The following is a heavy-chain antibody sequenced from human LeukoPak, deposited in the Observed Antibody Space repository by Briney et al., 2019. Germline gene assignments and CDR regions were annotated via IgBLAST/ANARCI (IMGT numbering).Heavy chain of an antibody. CDR1: GGSISSYF. Sequence: PSETLSLTCTVSGGSISSYFWTWIRQPPGKGLEWIGSIYYSGNPYHNPSLKSRVTMSVDTSKNQFSLKLSSVTAADTAVYYCARDSEYSSSWFYYSGMDVWGQGTTVTVSS. CDR2: IYYSGNP. D-gene: IGHD6-13*01. J-gene: IGHJ6*02. V-gene: IGHV4-39*07. CDR3: ARDSEYSSSWFYYSGMDV.